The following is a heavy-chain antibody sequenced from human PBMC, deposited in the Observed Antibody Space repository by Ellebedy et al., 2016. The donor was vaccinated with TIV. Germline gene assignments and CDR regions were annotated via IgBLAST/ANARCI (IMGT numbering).Heavy chain of an antibody. Sequence: PGGSLRLSCAASGFNFDSYSMSWVRQAPGKGLGWVSAISGNAVITDYTDSVKGRFTISRDNAKNRLHLQMTSLRAEDTAVYYCAKWGYGDYVGAWTYYGMDFWGQGTTVAVSS. CDR1: GFNFDSYS. V-gene: IGHV3-23*01. D-gene: IGHD4-17*01. CDR3: AKWGYGDYVGAWTYYGMDF. J-gene: IGHJ6*02. CDR2: ISGNAVIT.